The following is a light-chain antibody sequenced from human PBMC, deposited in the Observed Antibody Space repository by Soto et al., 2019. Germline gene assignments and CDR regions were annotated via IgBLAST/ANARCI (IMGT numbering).Light chain of an antibody. V-gene: IGKV4-1*01. J-gene: IGKJ4*01. Sequence: DIVMTQSPDSLAVSLGERATINCKSSQSVLYSSSNKNYLTWYQQKPGQPPKLLIYLASTRESGVPDRFSGSWSGTDFTLTISSLQAEDVAVYYCQQDYSIPFTCGGGPKVEIK. CDR1: QSVLYSSSNKNY. CDR3: QQDYSIPFT. CDR2: LAS.